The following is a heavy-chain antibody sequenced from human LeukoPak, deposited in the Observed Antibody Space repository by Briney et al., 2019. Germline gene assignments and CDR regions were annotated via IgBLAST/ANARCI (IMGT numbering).Heavy chain of an antibody. Sequence: SETLSLTCTSSGGSISSSSYYWGWIRQPPGKGLEWIGYIYHSGSTYHNPSLKSRVTISVDRSKNQFSLKLSSVTAADTAVYYCARDDQASTVTTPTYYYYMDVWGKGTTVTVSS. CDR2: IYHSGST. V-gene: IGHV4-39*07. CDR3: ARDDQASTVTTPTYYYYMDV. CDR1: GGSISSSSYY. D-gene: IGHD4-11*01. J-gene: IGHJ6*03.